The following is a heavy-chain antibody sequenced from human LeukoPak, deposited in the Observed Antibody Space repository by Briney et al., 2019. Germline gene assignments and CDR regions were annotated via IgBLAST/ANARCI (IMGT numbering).Heavy chain of an antibody. Sequence: PGVSLRLSCAASGFTFSSYSMNWVRQAPGKGLEWVSSISSSSSYIYYADSVKGRFTISRDNAKNSLYLQMNSLRAEDTAVYYCARLYYDILTGRKDAFDIWGQGTMVTVSS. CDR1: GFTFSSYS. CDR3: ARLYYDILTGRKDAFDI. D-gene: IGHD3-9*01. J-gene: IGHJ3*02. V-gene: IGHV3-21*01. CDR2: ISSSSSYI.